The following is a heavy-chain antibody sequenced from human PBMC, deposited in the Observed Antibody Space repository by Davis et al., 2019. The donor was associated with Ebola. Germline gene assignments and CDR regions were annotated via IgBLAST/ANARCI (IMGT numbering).Heavy chain of an antibody. D-gene: IGHD3-3*01. CDR1: GGSISSSSYY. CDR2: IYYSGST. CDR3: ARNLGGVRFDP. J-gene: IGHJ5*02. Sequence: MPSETLSLTCTVSGGSISSSSYYWGWIRQPPGKGLEWIGSIYYSGSTYYNPSLKSRVTISVDTSKNQFSLKLSSVTAADTAVYYCARNLGGVRFDPWGQGTLVTVSS. V-gene: IGHV4-39*07.